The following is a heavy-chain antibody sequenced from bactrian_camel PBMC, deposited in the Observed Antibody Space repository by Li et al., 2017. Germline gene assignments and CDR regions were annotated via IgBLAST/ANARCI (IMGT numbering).Heavy chain of an antibody. V-gene: IGHV3S6*01. J-gene: IGHJ6*01. CDR2: IYIDDGAT. CDR1: GDTTNKKC. Sequence: HVQLVESGGGSVQAGGSLRLSCAASGDTTNKKCLAWFRQAPGREREAVASIYIDDGATDYADSVKGRFTISHENAQHISYLQMDSLKPEDTGVYFCAAGFLLPGVAARLTAAHVGSWGQGTQVTVS. CDR3: AAGFLLPGVAARLTAAHVGS. D-gene: IGHD3*01.